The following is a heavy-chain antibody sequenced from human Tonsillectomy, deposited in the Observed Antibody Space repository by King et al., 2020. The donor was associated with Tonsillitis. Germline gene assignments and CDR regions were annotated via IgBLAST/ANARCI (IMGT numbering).Heavy chain of an antibody. V-gene: IGHV3-9*01. CDR2: ISWNSGSM. J-gene: IGHJ6*02. CDR1: GFTFDNYV. CDR3: AKDMGGSGRYFYGMDV. D-gene: IGHD3-10*01. Sequence: QLVQSGGGLVQPGRSLRLSCAASGFTFDNYVMHWFRQATWKGLEWVSGISWNSGSMGYADSVKGRFTISRDNAKNSLFLQMNSLGAEDSAFYYCAKDMGGSGRYFYGMDVWGQGTTVTVSS.